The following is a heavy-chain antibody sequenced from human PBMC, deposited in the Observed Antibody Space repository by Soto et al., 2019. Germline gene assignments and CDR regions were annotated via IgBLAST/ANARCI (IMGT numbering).Heavy chain of an antibody. J-gene: IGHJ6*02. V-gene: IGHV3-7*01. CDR3: TRYWDYLTYHSGMDV. CDR2: IKQDGSEK. D-gene: IGHD1-7*01. CDR1: GFTFSSYW. Sequence: PGGSLRLSXAASGFTFSSYWMSWVRQAPGKGLEWVANIKQDGSEKYYVDSVKGRFTISRDNAKNSLYLQLNSLRSEDTAVYYCTRYWDYLTYHSGMDVWGQGTTVTVSS.